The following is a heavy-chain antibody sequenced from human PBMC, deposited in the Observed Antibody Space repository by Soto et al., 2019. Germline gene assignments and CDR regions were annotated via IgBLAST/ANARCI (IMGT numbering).Heavy chain of an antibody. CDR3: ARVGPWVPYYYDSSPYTFENWFDP. D-gene: IGHD3-22*01. CDR1: GYSISSGYY. J-gene: IGHJ5*02. CDR2: IYHVGST. V-gene: IGHV4-38-2*01. Sequence: SETLSLTCAVSGYSISSGYYWGWLRQPPGKGLEWIGSIYHVGSTYYNPSLNSRVTLSIDMTNNHVSLILNSVTAADTAVYYCARVGPWVPYYYDSSPYTFENWFDPWGQGTMVTVSS.